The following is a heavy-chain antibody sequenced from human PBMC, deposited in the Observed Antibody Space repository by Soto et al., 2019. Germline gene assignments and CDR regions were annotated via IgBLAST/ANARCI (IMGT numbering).Heavy chain of an antibody. Sequence: GGSLRLSCAASGFTFSSYAMSWVRQAPGKGLEWVSAISGSGGSTYYADSVKGWFTISRDNSKNTLYLQMNSLRAEDTAVYYCAGTGNSGWYRGYYFDYWGQGTLVTVSS. CDR2: ISGSGGST. D-gene: IGHD6-19*01. CDR3: AGTGNSGWYRGYYFDY. J-gene: IGHJ4*02. V-gene: IGHV3-23*01. CDR1: GFTFSSYA.